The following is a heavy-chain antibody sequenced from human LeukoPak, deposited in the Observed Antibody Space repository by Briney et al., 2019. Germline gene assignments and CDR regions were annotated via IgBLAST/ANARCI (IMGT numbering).Heavy chain of an antibody. V-gene: IGHV4-59*01. D-gene: IGHD1-1*01. J-gene: IGHJ4*02. Sequence: PSETLSLTCTVSGASITSYYWTWIRQPPGKGLEWIWHIHYSGSTNYNPSPKSRVTISVDTSKSQFSLKLSSVTAADTAVYYCASQNHVRYSYYFDYWGQGTLVIVSS. CDR2: IHYSGST. CDR1: GASITSYY. CDR3: ASQNHVRYSYYFDY.